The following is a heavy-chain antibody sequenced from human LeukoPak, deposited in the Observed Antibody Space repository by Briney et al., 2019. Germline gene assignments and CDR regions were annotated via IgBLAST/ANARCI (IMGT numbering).Heavy chain of an antibody. CDR1: GFSFSTYG. Sequence: PGGSLRLSCAASGFSFSTYGLSWVRQAPGTGLEWIGSIYYSGSTYYNPSLKSRVTIYVDTSKNQFSLKLSSVTAADTAVYYCATSPTVTRSDYWGQGTLVTVSS. CDR3: ATSPTVTRSDY. V-gene: IGHV4-39*01. D-gene: IGHD4-17*01. CDR2: IYYSGST. J-gene: IGHJ4*02.